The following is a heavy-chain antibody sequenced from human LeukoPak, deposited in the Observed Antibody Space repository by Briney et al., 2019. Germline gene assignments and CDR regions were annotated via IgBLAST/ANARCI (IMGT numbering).Heavy chain of an antibody. Sequence: GGSLRLSCAASGFTVSGNYMTWVRQVSGKGLEWVSGINWNGGSTGYADSVKGRFTISRDNAKNSLYLQMNSLRAEDTALYHCARGNLYGSGSYDYWGQGTLVTVSS. J-gene: IGHJ4*02. D-gene: IGHD3-10*01. CDR1: GFTVSGNY. CDR3: ARGNLYGSGSYDY. V-gene: IGHV3-20*01. CDR2: INWNGGST.